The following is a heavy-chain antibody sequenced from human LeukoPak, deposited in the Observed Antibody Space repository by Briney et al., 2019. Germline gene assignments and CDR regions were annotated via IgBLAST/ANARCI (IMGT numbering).Heavy chain of an antibody. CDR1: GGSFSGYY. CDR2: INHSGST. Sequence: SETLSLTCAVYGGSFSGYYWGWIRQPPGKGLEWIGEINHSGSTNYNPSLKSRVTISVDTSKNQFSLKLSSVTAADTAVYYCARARFGQRWLQLSNWYFDLWGRGTLVTVSS. CDR3: ARARFGQRWLQLSNWYFDL. D-gene: IGHD5-24*01. J-gene: IGHJ2*01. V-gene: IGHV4-34*01.